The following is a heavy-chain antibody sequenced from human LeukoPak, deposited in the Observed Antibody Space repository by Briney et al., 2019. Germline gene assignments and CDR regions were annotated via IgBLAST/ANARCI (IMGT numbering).Heavy chain of an antibody. J-gene: IGHJ4*02. Sequence: PSETLSLTCAVYGGSFSGYYWSWIRQTPGKGLEWIGYIFYSGSTNYNPSLKSRVTISVDTSKNQFSLKLSSATAADTAVYYCARDSSSSAFDYWGQGTLVTVSS. CDR3: ARDSSSSAFDY. V-gene: IGHV4-59*01. D-gene: IGHD6-6*01. CDR2: IFYSGST. CDR1: GGSFSGYY.